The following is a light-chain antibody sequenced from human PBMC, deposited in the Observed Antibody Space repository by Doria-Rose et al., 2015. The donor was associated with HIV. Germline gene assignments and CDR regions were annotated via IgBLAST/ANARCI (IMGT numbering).Light chain of an antibody. V-gene: IGKV1-39*01. CDR2: AAS. CDR1: HSIRSS. Sequence: ATFGDIVPITCRAGHSIRSSLNLYQQKPGKAPKLLIYAASSLQGGVPSRFSGSGSGTDSTLTISSLQPEDFAAYYCQQSCCTPSTFGQGTKLEIK. CDR3: QQSCCTPST. J-gene: IGKJ2*02.